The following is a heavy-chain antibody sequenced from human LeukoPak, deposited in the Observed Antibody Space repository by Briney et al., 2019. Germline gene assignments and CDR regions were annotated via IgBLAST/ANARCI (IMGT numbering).Heavy chain of an antibody. D-gene: IGHD5-12*01. CDR3: AKAFPNGLPFDY. CDR2: ISGSGGST. CDR1: GFTVSSNY. V-gene: IGHV3-23*01. Sequence: GGSLRLSCAASGFTVSSNYMSWVRQAPGKGLEWVSAISGSGGSTYYADSVKGRFTISRDNSKNTLYLQMNSLRAEDTAVYYCAKAFPNGLPFDYWGQGTLVTVPS. J-gene: IGHJ4*02.